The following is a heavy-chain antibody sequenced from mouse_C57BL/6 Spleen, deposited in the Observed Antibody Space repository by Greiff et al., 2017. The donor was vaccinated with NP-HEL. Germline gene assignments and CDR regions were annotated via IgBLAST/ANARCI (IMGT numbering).Heavy chain of an antibody. CDR2: INPSNGGT. CDR3: GRWRRYDGDPYAMDY. CDR1: GYTFTSYW. J-gene: IGHJ4*01. D-gene: IGHD2-14*01. Sequence: QVQLQQPGTELVKPGASVKLSCKASGYTFTSYWMHWVKQRPGQGLEWIGNINPSNGGTNYNEKFKSKATLTVDKSSSTAYMQLSSLTSEDSAVDYCGRWRRYDGDPYAMDYWGQGTSVTVSS. V-gene: IGHV1-53*01.